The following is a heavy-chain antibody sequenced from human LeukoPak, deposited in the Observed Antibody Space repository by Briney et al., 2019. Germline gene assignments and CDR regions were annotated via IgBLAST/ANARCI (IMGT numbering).Heavy chain of an antibody. CDR2: IYYSGST. Sequence: PSETLSLTCTVSGGSISSYYWSWIRQPPGKGLEWIGYIYYSGSTNYNPSLKSRVTISVDTSKNQFSLKLSSVTAADTAVYYCASRRKNQRKSSSWYGDAFDIWGQGTMVTVSS. D-gene: IGHD6-13*01. CDR3: ASRRKNQRKSSSWYGDAFDI. J-gene: IGHJ3*02. V-gene: IGHV4-59*08. CDR1: GGSISSYY.